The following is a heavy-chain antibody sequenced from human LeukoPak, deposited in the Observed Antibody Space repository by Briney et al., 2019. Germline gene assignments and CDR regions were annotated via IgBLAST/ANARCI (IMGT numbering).Heavy chain of an antibody. CDR1: GGSISSSTYH. Sequence: SETLSLTCTASGGSISSSTYHWGWIRQPPGKGLEWIGSIFFSGSTYYNPSLKSRVTISVDTSKNQFSLRLSSVTAADTAVYYCARHGIDVLLKDYYFDYWGQGTRVTVSS. V-gene: IGHV4-39*01. D-gene: IGHD3-16*01. CDR2: IFFSGST. CDR3: ARHGIDVLLKDYYFDY. J-gene: IGHJ4*02.